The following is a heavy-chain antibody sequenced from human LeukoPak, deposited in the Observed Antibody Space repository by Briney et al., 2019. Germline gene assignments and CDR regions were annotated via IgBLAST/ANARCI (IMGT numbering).Heavy chain of an antibody. CDR3: ASRRRGYCSGGSCYSRYYYYMDV. CDR2: IYYSGST. V-gene: IGHV4-59*01. J-gene: IGHJ6*03. CDR1: GGSISSYY. Sequence: SETLSLTCTVSGGSISSYYWSWIRQPPGKGLEWIGYIYYSGSTNYNPSLKSRVTISVDTSKNQFSLKLSSVTAADTAVYYCASRRRGYCSGGSCYSRYYYYMDVWGKGTTVTVSS. D-gene: IGHD2-15*01.